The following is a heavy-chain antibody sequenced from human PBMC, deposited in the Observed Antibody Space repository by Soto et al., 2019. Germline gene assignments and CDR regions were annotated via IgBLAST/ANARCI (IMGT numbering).Heavy chain of an antibody. D-gene: IGHD6-6*01. CDR2: ISSSSSYI. V-gene: IGHV3-21*01. J-gene: IGHJ4*02. CDR3: ARDQEQLVNNPYIDY. CDR1: GFTFSSDS. Sequence: GGSLILSCAASGFTFSSDSMNWVRQAPGKGLEWVSSISSSSSYIYYADSVKGRFTISRDNAKNSLYLQMNSLRAEDTAVYYCARDQEQLVNNPYIDYWGQGTLVSVSS.